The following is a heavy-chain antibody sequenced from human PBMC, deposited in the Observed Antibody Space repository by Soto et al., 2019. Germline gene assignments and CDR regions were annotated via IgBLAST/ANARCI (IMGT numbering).Heavy chain of an antibody. Sequence: GGSLRLSCADSGLTFSRYWVSWVRQAPGKGLEWVANIKQDGGEKNYVDSVKGRFTISRDNAKKSLYLQMNSLRAEDTAVYYCGRDLRDWDSGSYSYDYWGQGTLVTVSS. D-gene: IGHD1-26*01. J-gene: IGHJ4*02. CDR3: GRDLRDWDSGSYSYDY. V-gene: IGHV3-7*04. CDR2: IKQDGGEK. CDR1: GLTFSRYW.